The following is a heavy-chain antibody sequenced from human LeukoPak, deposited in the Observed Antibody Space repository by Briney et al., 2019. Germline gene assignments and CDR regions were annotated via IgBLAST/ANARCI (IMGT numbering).Heavy chain of an antibody. D-gene: IGHD3-22*01. CDR2: IYPGDSDT. CDR1: GYSFTSYW. V-gene: IGHV5-51*01. J-gene: IGHJ4*02. CDR3: ARYSSGYSSAYYFDY. Sequence: GESLKISCKGSGYSFTSYWIGWVRQMPGKGLEWMGIIYPGDSDTRYSPSFQGQVTISADKSISTAYLQWSSLKASDTAMYYCARYSSGYSSAYYFDYWGQGTLGTVSS.